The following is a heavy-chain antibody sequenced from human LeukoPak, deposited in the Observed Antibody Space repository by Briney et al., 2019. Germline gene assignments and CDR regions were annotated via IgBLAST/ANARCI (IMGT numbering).Heavy chain of an antibody. D-gene: IGHD2-15*01. CDR1: GFTFSSYS. V-gene: IGHV3-21*01. CDR2: ISSSSSYI. CDR3: ARHGGDDAFDI. Sequence: PGGSLRLPCAASGFTFSSYSMNWVRQAPGKGLEWVSSISSSSSYIYYADSVKGRFTISRDNAKNSLYLQMNSLRAEDTAVYYCARHGGDDAFDIWGQGTMVTVSS. J-gene: IGHJ3*02.